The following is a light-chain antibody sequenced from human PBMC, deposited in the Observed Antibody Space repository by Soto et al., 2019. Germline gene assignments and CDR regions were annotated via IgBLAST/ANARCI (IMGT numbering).Light chain of an antibody. J-gene: IGKJ5*01. V-gene: IGKV1-27*01. CDR3: QKYGSVLS. CDR1: QGISNF. Sequence: DIQMTQSPSSLSASVGDRVTITCRASQGISNFLAWYQQKPGKVPKLLISAASTLQSGVPSRFSGRGSGTDAALTITSLQPEVVATYYCQKYGSVLSFGQGTRLE. CDR2: AAS.